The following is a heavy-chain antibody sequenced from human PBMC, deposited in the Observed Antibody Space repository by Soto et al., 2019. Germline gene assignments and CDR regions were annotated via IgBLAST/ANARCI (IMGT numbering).Heavy chain of an antibody. CDR3: AKSPTGGSCYSSSSH. V-gene: IGHV3-23*01. CDR2: ISGSDDST. CDR1: GFTFTNYA. J-gene: IGHJ4*02. Sequence: GGSLRLSCAASGFTFTNYAMHWVRQAPGKGLEWVSAISGSDDSTYYADSVKGRFTISRDNSKNTLYLQMNSLRAEDTAVYYCAKSPTGGSCYSSSSHWGQGTLVTVSS. D-gene: IGHD2-15*01.